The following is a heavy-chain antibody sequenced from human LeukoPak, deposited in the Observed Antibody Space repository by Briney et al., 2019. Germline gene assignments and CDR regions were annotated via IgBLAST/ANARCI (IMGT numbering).Heavy chain of an antibody. Sequence: PSETLSLTCTVSGDSVTSYYWSWIRQPPGKGLEWIGYIYYSGRTNYNPSLKSRVTISVDTSKNNFSLKLSSVTAADTAVYYCASSSGYSFGWGAFDIWGQGTMVTVSS. CDR3: ASSSGYSFGWGAFDI. D-gene: IGHD5-18*01. V-gene: IGHV4-59*02. CDR1: GDSVTSYY. CDR2: IYYSGRT. J-gene: IGHJ3*02.